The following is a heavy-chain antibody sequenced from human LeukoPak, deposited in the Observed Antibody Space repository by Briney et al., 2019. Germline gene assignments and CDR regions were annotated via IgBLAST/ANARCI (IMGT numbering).Heavy chain of an antibody. CDR2: ISGYNVYT. V-gene: IGHV1-18*01. D-gene: IGHD1-26*01. CDR3: ARESRESFDH. Sequence: ASVKVSCKASGYTFNTYGFSWVRQAPGQGLEWMGWISGYNVYTYYEEKLQGRVTMTFDTSTGTAYMELRSLRSDDTAVYYCARESRESFDHWGQGTLVTVSS. J-gene: IGHJ4*02. CDR1: GYTFNTYG.